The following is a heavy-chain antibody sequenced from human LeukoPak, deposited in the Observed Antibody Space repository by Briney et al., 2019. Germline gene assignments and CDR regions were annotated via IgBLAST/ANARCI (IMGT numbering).Heavy chain of an antibody. D-gene: IGHD1-26*01. CDR1: GGSFSGYY. V-gene: IGHV4-59*01. CDR3: ARDSSGSYGY. J-gene: IGHJ4*02. Sequence: SETLSLTCAVYGGSFSGYYWSWIRQPPGKGLEWIGYIYYSGSTNYNPSLKSRVTISVDTSKNRFSLKLSSVTAADTAVYYCARDSSGSYGYWGQGTLVTVSS. CDR2: IYYSGST.